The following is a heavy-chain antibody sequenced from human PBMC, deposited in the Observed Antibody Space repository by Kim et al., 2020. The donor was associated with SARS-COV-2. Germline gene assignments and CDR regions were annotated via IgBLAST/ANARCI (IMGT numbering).Heavy chain of an antibody. V-gene: IGHV1-18*01. CDR3: ARGHPLSYLGAEGFDY. J-gene: IGHJ4*02. CDR2: ISAYNGNT. D-gene: IGHD3-10*01. Sequence: ASVKVSCKASGYTFTSYGISWVRQAPGQGLEWMGWISAYNGNTNYAQKLQGRVTMTTDTSTSTAYMELRSLRSDDTAVYYCARGHPLSYLGAEGFDYWGQGTLVTVSS. CDR1: GYTFTSYG.